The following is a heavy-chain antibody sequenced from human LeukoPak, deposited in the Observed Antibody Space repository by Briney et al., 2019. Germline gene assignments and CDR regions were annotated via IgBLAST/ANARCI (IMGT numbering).Heavy chain of an antibody. CDR2: ISAYNGNT. Sequence: GASVKVSCKASGYTFTSYGISWVRQAPGQGLEWMGWISAYNGNTNYAQKLQGRVTMTTDTSTSTAYMELRSLRSDDTAVYYWSRSAYDSSAAPPPWWGQGTLVTVSS. D-gene: IGHD3-22*01. J-gene: IGHJ4*02. V-gene: IGHV1-18*01. CDR1: GYTFTSYG. CDR3: SRSAYDSSAAPPPW.